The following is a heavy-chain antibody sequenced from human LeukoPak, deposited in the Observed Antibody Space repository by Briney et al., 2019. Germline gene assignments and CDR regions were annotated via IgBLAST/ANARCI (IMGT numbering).Heavy chain of an antibody. Sequence: SVKVSCKASGGTFSSYAISWVRQAPGQGLEWMGRIIPILGIANYAQKFQGRVTITADKSTSTAYMEPSSLRSEDTAVYYCARGHQNVVPAAPFDYWGQGTLVTVSS. CDR3: ARGHQNVVPAAPFDY. CDR1: GGTFSSYA. D-gene: IGHD2-2*01. V-gene: IGHV1-69*04. CDR2: IIPILGIA. J-gene: IGHJ4*02.